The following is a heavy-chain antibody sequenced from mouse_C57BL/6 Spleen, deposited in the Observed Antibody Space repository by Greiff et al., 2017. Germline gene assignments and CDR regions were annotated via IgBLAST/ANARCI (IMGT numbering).Heavy chain of an antibody. D-gene: IGHD4-1*01. CDR2: IYPGDGDT. V-gene: IGHV1-82*01. CDR3: ARSPPPFNWDGDYFDY. J-gene: IGHJ2*01. CDR1: GYAFSSSW. Sequence: VQLQQSGPELVKPGASVKISCKASGYAFSSSWMNWVKQRPGKGLEWIGRIYPGDGDTNYNWKVKGKATLTADKSSRTVYMQLSSLTSEDSAVYFCARSPPPFNWDGDYFDYWGQGTTLTVSS.